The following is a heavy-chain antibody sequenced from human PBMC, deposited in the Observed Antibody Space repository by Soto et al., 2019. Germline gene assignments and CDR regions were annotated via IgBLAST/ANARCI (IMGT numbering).Heavy chain of an antibody. D-gene: IGHD4-17*01. J-gene: IGHJ5*02. Sequence: SETLSLTCTVSGVSIRSYYWIWIRQPAGKGLEWIGRIYNSENTNYNPSLKSRVTMSLNTSKNQFSLKLSSVTAADTAVYYCVRAGEFFGDDFTPHGFDPRAQRTPVPVSS. CDR2: IYNSENT. CDR3: VRAGEFFGDDFTPHGFDP. CDR1: GVSIRSYY. V-gene: IGHV4-4*07.